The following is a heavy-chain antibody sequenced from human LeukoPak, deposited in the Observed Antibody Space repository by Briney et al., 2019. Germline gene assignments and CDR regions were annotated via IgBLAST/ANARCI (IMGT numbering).Heavy chain of an antibody. Sequence: GASVKVSCKASGYTFTSYAISWVRQAPGQRLKWMGWINAGSGDTKYSQKFQGRVTITRDRSASTVYMELSSLRSEDTAVYYCARDSSSWYSGHYYYGMDVWGQGTTVTVSS. J-gene: IGHJ6*02. CDR1: GYTFTSYA. CDR2: INAGSGDT. D-gene: IGHD6-13*01. CDR3: ARDSSSWYSGHYYYGMDV. V-gene: IGHV1-3*01.